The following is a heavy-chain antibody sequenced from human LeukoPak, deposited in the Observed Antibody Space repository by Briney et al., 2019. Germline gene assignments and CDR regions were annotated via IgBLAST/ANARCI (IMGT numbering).Heavy chain of an antibody. V-gene: IGHV1-46*01. CDR2: INPSGGST. Sequence: ASVKVSCKASGYTFTSYYMHWVRQAPGQGLEWMGIINPSGGSTSYAQKFQGRVTMTRDTSTSTVYMELSSLRSEDTAAYYCARDSGKDYYGSGSRFDYWGQGTLVTVSS. CDR3: ARDSGKDYYGSGSRFDY. J-gene: IGHJ4*02. D-gene: IGHD3-10*01. CDR1: GYTFTSYY.